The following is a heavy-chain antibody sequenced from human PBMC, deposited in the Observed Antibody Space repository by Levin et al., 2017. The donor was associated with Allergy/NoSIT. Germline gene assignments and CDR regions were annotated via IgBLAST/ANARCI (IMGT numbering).Heavy chain of an antibody. Sequence: PSQTLSLTCTVSGAPISSYYWSWIRQPAGRGPEWIGRVYNSESANYNPSLEGRVTMSVDTSKNRFSLRLSSVTAADTAVYYCARVRGYGNGDVNYFDYWGQGTLVTVSS. CDR3: ARVRGYGNGDVNYFDY. V-gene: IGHV4-4*07. CDR2: VYNSESA. D-gene: IGHD2-21*01. CDR1: GAPISSYY. J-gene: IGHJ4*02.